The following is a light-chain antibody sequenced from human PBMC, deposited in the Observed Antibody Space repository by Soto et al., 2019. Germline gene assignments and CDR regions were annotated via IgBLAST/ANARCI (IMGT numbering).Light chain of an antibody. CDR1: QSVSSN. CDR2: GAS. J-gene: IGKJ4*01. CDR3: QQYDRWPVT. V-gene: IGKV3-15*01. Sequence: EIVMTQSPATLPLSPGERATLSCRASQSVSSNLAWYQQKPGQAPRFLIYGASTGASGIPPRFSGSGSGTEFTLTIDRLQSADFEVYYCQQYDRWPVTFGGGTKVDIK.